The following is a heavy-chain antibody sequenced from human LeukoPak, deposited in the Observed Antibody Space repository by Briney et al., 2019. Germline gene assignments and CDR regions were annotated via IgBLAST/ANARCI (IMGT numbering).Heavy chain of an antibody. D-gene: IGHD3/OR15-3a*01. CDR2: IYHSGST. CDR1: GYSISSGYY. Sequence: PSETLSLTCAVSGYSISSGYYWGWIRQPPGKGLEWIGSIYHSGSTYYNPSLKSRVTISVDTSKNQFSLKLSSVTAADTAVYYCARAAFVDYHAFDIWGQGTMVTVSS. J-gene: IGHJ3*02. CDR3: ARAAFVDYHAFDI. V-gene: IGHV4-38-2*01.